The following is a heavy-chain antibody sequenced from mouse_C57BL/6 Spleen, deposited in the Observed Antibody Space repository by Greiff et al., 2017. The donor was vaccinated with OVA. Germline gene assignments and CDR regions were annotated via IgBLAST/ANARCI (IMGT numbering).Heavy chain of an antibody. CDR3: ARLSGYLDY. V-gene: IGHV5-6*01. CDR2: ISSGGSYT. D-gene: IGHD1-3*01. Sequence: EVNVVESGGDLVKPGGSLKLSCAASGFTFSSYGMSWVRRTPDKRLEWVATISSGGSYTYYPDSVKGRFTISRDNAKNTLYLQMSSLKSEDTAMYYCARLSGYLDYWGQGTTLTVSS. J-gene: IGHJ2*01. CDR1: GFTFSSYG.